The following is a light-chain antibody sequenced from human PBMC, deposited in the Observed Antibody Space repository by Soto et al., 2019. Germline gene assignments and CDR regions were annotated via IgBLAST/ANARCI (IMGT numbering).Light chain of an antibody. Sequence: QSVLTQPASVSGSPGQSITISCTGTGXDIGNYNYVSWYQQHPGKAPKLMIYGVSNRPSGVSNRFSGSKSGNAASLTISGLQAEDEADYYCSSYTSYTTLWVFGGGTKVTVL. CDR2: GVS. CDR3: SSYTSYTTLWV. J-gene: IGLJ3*02. V-gene: IGLV2-14*01. CDR1: GXDIGNYNY.